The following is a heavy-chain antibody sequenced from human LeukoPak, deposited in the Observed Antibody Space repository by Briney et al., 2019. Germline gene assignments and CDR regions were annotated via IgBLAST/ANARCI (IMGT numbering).Heavy chain of an antibody. V-gene: IGHV3-20*04. Sequence: GGSLRLSCAASGFTFDDYGMSWVRQAPGKGLEWVAGINWNSGSTGYADSVKGRFTISRDNAKNSLYLQMNSLRGEDTALYYCAAGTGTSDFDYWGQGTLVTVSS. J-gene: IGHJ4*02. D-gene: IGHD1-7*01. CDR1: GFTFDDYG. CDR2: INWNSGST. CDR3: AAGTGTSDFDY.